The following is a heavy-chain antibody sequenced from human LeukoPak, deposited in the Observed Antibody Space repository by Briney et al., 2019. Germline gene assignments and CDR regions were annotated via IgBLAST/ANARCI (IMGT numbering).Heavy chain of an antibody. V-gene: IGHV1-8*01. CDR3: ARARTDLESGDLSYAFEI. CDR2: MNPNSANT. CDR1: GYTFISYD. D-gene: IGHD1-1*01. Sequence: ASVKVSCKASGYTFISYDINWVRQAAGQGLEWMGWMNPNSANTGYAEKFQGRVRMTRDNPMSTAYLELSGLRPDDTAVYYCARARTDLESGDLSYAFEIWGQGTMITVS. J-gene: IGHJ3*02.